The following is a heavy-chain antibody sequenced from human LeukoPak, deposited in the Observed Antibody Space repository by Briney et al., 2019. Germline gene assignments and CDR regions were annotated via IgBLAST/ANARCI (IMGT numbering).Heavy chain of an antibody. CDR3: ARLRAVTRSSSWLQVRRRFDY. CDR2: INHSGST. V-gene: IGHV4-34*01. CDR1: GGSFSGYY. J-gene: IGHJ4*02. D-gene: IGHD6-13*01. Sequence: PSETLSLTCAVYGGSFSGYYWSWIRQPPGKGLEWIGEINHSGSTNYNPSLKSRVTISVDTSKNQFSLKLSSVTAADTAVYYCARLRAVTRSSSWLQVRRRFDYWGQGTLVTLSS.